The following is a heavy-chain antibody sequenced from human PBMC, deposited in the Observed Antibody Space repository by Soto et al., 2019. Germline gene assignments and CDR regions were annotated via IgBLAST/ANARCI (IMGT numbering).Heavy chain of an antibody. Sequence: PSETLSLTCTVSGGSISSSSYYWGWIRQPPGKGLEWIGSIYYSGSTYYNPSLKSRVTISVDTSKNQFSLKLSSVTAADTAVYYRARHDMDYDFWSGYYKYYFDYWGQGTLVTVSS. CDR1: GGSISSSSYY. J-gene: IGHJ4*02. CDR2: IYYSGST. CDR3: ARHDMDYDFWSGYYKYYFDY. V-gene: IGHV4-39*01. D-gene: IGHD3-3*01.